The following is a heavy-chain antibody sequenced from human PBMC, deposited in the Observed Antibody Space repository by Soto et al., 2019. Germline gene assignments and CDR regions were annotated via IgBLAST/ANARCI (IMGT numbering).Heavy chain of an antibody. CDR1: GFTFSSYW. CDR3: ARDIVLVAAATNWFDP. V-gene: IGHV3-7*01. Sequence: EVQLVESGVGLVQPGGSLRLSCAASGFTFSSYWMSWVRQAPGKGLEWVANIKQDGSEKYYVDSVKARFTIYRDNAKNSLYLQMNSLRDEDTAVYYCARDIVLVAAATNWFDPWGQGTLVTVSS. J-gene: IGHJ5*02. CDR2: IKQDGSEK. D-gene: IGHD2-2*01.